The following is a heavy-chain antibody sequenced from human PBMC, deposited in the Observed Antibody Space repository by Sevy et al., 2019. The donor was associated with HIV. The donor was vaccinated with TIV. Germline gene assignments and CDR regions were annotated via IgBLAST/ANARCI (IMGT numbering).Heavy chain of an antibody. CDR1: GFTFSSYW. V-gene: IGHV3-7*01. D-gene: IGHD2-15*01. CDR3: AREGIVVVVDAFDI. J-gene: IGHJ3*02. CDR2: IKQDGSEK. Sequence: GGSLRLSCAASGFTFSSYWMSWVRQAPGKGLEWVANIKQDGSEKYYVDFVKGRFTISRDNAKNSLYLQMNSLRAEDTAVYYCAREGIVVVVDAFDIWGQGTMVTVSS.